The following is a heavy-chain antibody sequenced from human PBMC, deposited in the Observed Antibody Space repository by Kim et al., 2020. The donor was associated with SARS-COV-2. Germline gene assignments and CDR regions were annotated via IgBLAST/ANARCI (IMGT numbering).Heavy chain of an antibody. D-gene: IGHD6-13*01. J-gene: IGHJ6*02. CDR1: GGSFSGYY. Sequence: SETLSLTCAVYGGSFSGYYWSWIRQPPGKGLEWIGEINHSGSTNYNPSLKSRVTISVDTSKNQFSLKLSSVTAADTAVYYCARALFAAYGMDVWGQGTTVTVSS. V-gene: IGHV4-34*01. CDR2: INHSGST. CDR3: ARALFAAYGMDV.